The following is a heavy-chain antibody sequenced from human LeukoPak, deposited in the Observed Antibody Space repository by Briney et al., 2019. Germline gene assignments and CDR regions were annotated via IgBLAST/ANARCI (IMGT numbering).Heavy chain of an antibody. J-gene: IGHJ4*02. CDR1: GFTFSDYY. CDR3: AKAWYSSSSSVDY. V-gene: IGHV3-11*01. Sequence: GGSLRLSCAASGFTFSDYYMSWIRQAPGKGLEWVSYISSSGSTIYYADSVKGRFTISRDNAKNSLYLQMNSLRAEDTAVYYCAKAWYSSSSSVDYWGQGTLVTVSS. D-gene: IGHD6-6*01. CDR2: ISSSGSTI.